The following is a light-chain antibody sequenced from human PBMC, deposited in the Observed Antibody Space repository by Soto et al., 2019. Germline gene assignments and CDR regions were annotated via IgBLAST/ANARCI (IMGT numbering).Light chain of an antibody. CDR3: QHYNNWPRT. J-gene: IGKJ1*01. V-gene: IGKV3-15*01. CDR2: DAS. CDR1: QSVSSN. Sequence: EIVMTQSPATLSVSPGQRATLSCRASQSVSSNLAGYQPKPGQAPRLLIYDASTRATGIPARFSGSESGTEFTLTISSLQSEDFAVYYCQHYNNWPRTFGQGTKVEIK.